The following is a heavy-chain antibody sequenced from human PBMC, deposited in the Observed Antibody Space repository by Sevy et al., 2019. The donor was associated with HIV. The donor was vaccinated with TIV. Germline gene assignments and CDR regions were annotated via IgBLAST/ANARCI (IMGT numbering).Heavy chain of an antibody. V-gene: IGHV1-2*02. D-gene: IGHD1-26*01. J-gene: IGHJ4*01. CDR3: TRGDISSHPWEFDW. CDR1: GFTFSDYY. Sequence: ASVKVSCKASGFTFSDYYMHWVRQAPGQGLEWMGWFNPNNGDSRSAQKFQGRVTLTGDMSISTAYMELTSLRSDDTAIYFCTRGDISSHPWEFDWWGHGALVTVSS. CDR2: FNPNNGDS.